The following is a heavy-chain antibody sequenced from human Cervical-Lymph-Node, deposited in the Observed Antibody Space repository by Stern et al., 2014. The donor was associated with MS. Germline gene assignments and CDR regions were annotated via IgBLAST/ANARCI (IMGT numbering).Heavy chain of an antibody. CDR3: ARGVVSNRATATLHNLFDP. J-gene: IGHJ5*02. CDR2: IIPLLGLP. V-gene: IGHV1-69*09. CDR1: GGTFSSSYA. D-gene: IGHD1-1*01. Sequence: QLVESGAEVKKPGSSVNVSCMASGGTFSSSYAITWMRPAPGQGLEWMGRIIPLLGLPYYAQKFQGRVTITADTSTNTAYMGLNSLTSEDTAVYYCARGVVSNRATATLHNLFDPWGQGTLVTVSS.